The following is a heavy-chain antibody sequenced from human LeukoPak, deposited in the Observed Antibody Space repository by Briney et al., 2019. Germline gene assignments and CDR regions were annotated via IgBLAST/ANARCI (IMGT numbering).Heavy chain of an antibody. Sequence: SETLSLTCTVSGGSISGYYWSWIRQPPGKGLEWIGYIYYGGSTNYNPSLKSRVTISVDTSKNQFSLNLSSVTAADTAVYYCARHLIAALGAHGFDPWGQGTLVTVSS. CDR3: ARHLIAALGAHGFDP. D-gene: IGHD6-13*01. V-gene: IGHV4-59*08. CDR2: IYYGGST. J-gene: IGHJ5*02. CDR1: GGSISGYY.